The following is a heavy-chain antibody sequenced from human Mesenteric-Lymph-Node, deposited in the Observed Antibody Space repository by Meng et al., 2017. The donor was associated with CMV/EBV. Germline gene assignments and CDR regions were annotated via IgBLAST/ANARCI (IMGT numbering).Heavy chain of an antibody. CDR3: ARETSIAAAAAFDY. Sequence: KASGYTFTSYAKHGVSQAPGQRLEWMGWINAGNGNTKYSQKFQGRVTITRDTSASTAYMELSSLRSEDTAVYYCARETSIAAAAAFDYWGQGTLVTVSS. J-gene: IGHJ4*02. CDR2: INAGNGNT. CDR1: GYTFTSYA. D-gene: IGHD6-13*01. V-gene: IGHV1-3*01.